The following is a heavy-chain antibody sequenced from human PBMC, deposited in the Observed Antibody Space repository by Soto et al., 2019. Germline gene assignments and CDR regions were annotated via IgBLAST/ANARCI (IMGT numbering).Heavy chain of an antibody. CDR3: ARVVLSITRGAFDA. CDR2: ISHSGTS. Sequence: QVQLQESGPGLVKPSGPLSLTCAVSGGSISSSHWWTWVRQSPGKGLEYIGEISHSGTSNSNPSLKSRVTLSVDRSKNHFSLTLTSVTAADTAVYHCARVVLSITRGAFDAWGQGTPVIVSS. CDR1: GGSISSSHW. J-gene: IGHJ3*01. D-gene: IGHD1-20*01. V-gene: IGHV4-4*02.